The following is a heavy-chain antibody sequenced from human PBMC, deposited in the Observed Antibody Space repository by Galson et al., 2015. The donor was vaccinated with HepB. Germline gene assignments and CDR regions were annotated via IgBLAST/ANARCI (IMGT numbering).Heavy chain of an antibody. CDR3: ARVSLLWFGELSPLTFDP. CDR2: IYPGDSDT. CDR1: GSSFTSYW. J-gene: IGHJ5*02. Sequence: QSGAEVKKPGESLKISCKGSGSSFTSYWIGWVRQMPGKGLEWMGIIYPGDSDTRYSPSFQGQVTISADKSISTAYLQWSSLKASDTAMYYCARVSLLWFGELSPLTFDPWGQGTLVTVSS. D-gene: IGHD3-10*01. V-gene: IGHV5-51*01.